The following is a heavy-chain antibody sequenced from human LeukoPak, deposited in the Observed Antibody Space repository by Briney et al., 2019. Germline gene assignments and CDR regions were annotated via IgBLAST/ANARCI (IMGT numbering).Heavy chain of an antibody. D-gene: IGHD3-22*01. CDR1: GFTFSSYA. J-gene: IGHJ6*02. CDR3: ARDVPNPYYDSSGWFSYYYYYGMDV. V-gene: IGHV3-9*01. Sequence: GGSLRLSCAASGFTFSSYAMHWVRQAPGKGLEWVSGISWNSGSIGYADSVKGRFTTSRDNSKNTLYLQMNSLRAEDTAVYYCARDVPNPYYDSSGWFSYYYYYGMDVWGQGTTVTVSS. CDR2: ISWNSGSI.